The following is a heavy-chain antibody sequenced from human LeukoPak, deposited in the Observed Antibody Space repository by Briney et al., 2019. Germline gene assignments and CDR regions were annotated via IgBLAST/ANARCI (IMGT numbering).Heavy chain of an antibody. CDR3: AGLSGRRGCSYGQTDYFDY. D-gene: IGHD5-18*01. V-gene: IGHV4-39*01. CDR1: GGSISSTSYY. J-gene: IGHJ4*02. Sequence: SETLSLTCTVPGGSISSTSYYWGWFRQPRGKGLEWIGRIYYSGITYYNPSLKSRVTISAGTSKNQFSLKLSSVTAADTAVYYCAGLSGRRGCSYGQTDYFDYWGQGTLVTVSS. CDR2: IYYSGIT.